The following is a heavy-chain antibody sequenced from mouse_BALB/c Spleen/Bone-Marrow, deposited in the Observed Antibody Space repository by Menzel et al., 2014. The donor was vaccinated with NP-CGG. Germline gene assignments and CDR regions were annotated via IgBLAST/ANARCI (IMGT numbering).Heavy chain of an antibody. D-gene: IGHD2-10*02. CDR3: TRQYGNYYAMDY. CDR2: IYPSDSYT. V-gene: IGHV1-69*02. Sequence: QVQLQQSGAELVRPGASVKVSCKASGYTFTSYWINWVKQRPGQGLEWIGNIYPSDSYTNYNQNFKDKATLTVDKSSSTAYMQLSSPTSEDSAVYYCTRQYGNYYAMDYWGQGTSVTVFS. CDR1: GYTFTSYW. J-gene: IGHJ4*01.